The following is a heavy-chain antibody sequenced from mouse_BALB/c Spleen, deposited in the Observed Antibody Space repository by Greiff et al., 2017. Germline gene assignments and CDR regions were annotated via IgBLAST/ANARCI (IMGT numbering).Heavy chain of an antibody. CDR2: INPYNGGT. CDR1: GYSFTGYT. Sequence: VQLKESGPELVKPGASMKISCKASGYSFTGYTMNWVKQSHGKNLEWIGLINPYNGGTSYNQKFKGKATLTVDKSSSTAYMELLSLTSEDSAVYYCARRGGNYEFSYAMDYWGQGTSVTVSS. V-gene: IGHV1-18*01. J-gene: IGHJ4*01. CDR3: ARRGGNYEFSYAMDY. D-gene: IGHD2-1*01.